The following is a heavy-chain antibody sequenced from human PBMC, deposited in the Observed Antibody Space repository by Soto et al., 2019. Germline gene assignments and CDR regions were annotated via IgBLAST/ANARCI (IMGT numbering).Heavy chain of an antibody. CDR2: ISAHNGNT. J-gene: IGHJ4*02. CDR3: ARGRYGDY. Sequence: QVHLVLSGAEVKKPGASVKVSCKGSGYAFTTYGITWVRQAPGQGLEWMGWISAHNGNTNYAQKLQGRVTVTRDTSTSTAYMELRSLRSVDTAVYYCARGRYGDYWGQGALVTVSS. D-gene: IGHD1-1*01. CDR1: GYAFTTYG. V-gene: IGHV1-18*01.